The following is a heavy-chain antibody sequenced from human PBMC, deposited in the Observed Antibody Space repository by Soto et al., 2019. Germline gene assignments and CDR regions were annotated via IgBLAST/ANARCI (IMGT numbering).Heavy chain of an antibody. CDR2: IYWDVNK. CDR3: AHGAGWLFDY. D-gene: IGHD6-19*01. Sequence: QITLEESGPALVKPTQTLTLTCTFSGFSLNTRAVGVGWIRQPPGKALEWLAFIYWDVNKYYSPSLKSRLTITTDTSKNQVVLTMTNTGPVDTATYYCAHGAGWLFDYWGQGTQVTVSS. J-gene: IGHJ4*02. V-gene: IGHV2-5*02. CDR1: GFSLNTRAVG.